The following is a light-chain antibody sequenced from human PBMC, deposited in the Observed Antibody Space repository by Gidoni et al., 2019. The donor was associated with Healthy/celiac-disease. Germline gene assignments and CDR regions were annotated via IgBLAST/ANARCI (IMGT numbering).Light chain of an antibody. CDR1: PSLLHSNGYTY. V-gene: IGKV2-28*01. CDR3: MQALQTPCT. Sequence: DIVMTQSPLSLPVTPGEPASTSCRSSPSLLHSNGYTYLDWYLQKPVQSPQLLIYLGSNRASGVPDRFSGSGSGTDFTLKISRVEAEDVGVYYCMQALQTPCTFGQGTKLEIK. J-gene: IGKJ2*02. CDR2: LGS.